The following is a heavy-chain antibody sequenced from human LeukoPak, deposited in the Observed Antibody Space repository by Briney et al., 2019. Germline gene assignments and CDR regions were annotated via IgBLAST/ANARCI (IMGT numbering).Heavy chain of an antibody. D-gene: IGHD3-22*01. CDR1: GFTFSSYA. Sequence: GGSLRLSCAASGFTFSSYAMSWVRQAPGKGLEWVSAISGSGGSAYYADSVKGRFTISRDNSKNTLYLQMNSLRAEDTAVYYCARLKRNGYYDSSGYYYFDYWGQGTLVTVSS. V-gene: IGHV3-23*01. CDR3: ARLKRNGYYDSSGYYYFDY. CDR2: ISGSGGSA. J-gene: IGHJ4*02.